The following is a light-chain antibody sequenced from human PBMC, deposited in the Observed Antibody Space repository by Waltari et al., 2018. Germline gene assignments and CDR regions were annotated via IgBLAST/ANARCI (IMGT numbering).Light chain of an antibody. CDR3: QVWDSSTLVV. CDR2: RDS. Sequence: LGQTARITCGGNNIGSKNVHWYQQKPGQAPVLVIYRDSNRPSGIPERFYGSNSRNTATLTISRAQAGDEADYYCQVWDSSTLVVFGGGTKLTVL. J-gene: IGLJ2*01. V-gene: IGLV3-9*01. CDR1: NIGSKN.